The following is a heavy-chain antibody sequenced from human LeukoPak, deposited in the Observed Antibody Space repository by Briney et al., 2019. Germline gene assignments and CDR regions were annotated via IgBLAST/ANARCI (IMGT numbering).Heavy chain of an antibody. V-gene: IGHV1-69*04. CDR2: IIPILGIA. D-gene: IGHD5-18*01. J-gene: IGHJ6*02. CDR1: GGTFSGYA. CDR3: ARDPGYNYYYYGMDV. Sequence: LVKVSCKASGGTFSGYAISWVRQAPGQGLEWMGRIIPILGIANYAQKFQGRVTITADKSTSTAYMELSSLRSEDTAVYYCARDPGYNYYYYGMDVWGQGTTVTVSS.